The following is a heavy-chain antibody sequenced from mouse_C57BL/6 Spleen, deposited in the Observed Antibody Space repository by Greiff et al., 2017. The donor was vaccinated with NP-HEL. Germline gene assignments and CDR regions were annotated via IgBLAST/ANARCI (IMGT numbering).Heavy chain of an antibody. CDR3: ARGGFITTVVTTGAMDY. J-gene: IGHJ4*01. CDR1: GYAFTNYL. Sequence: VKLMESGAELVRPGTSVKVSCKASGYAFTNYLIEWVKQRPGQGLEWIGVINPGSGGTNYNEKFKGKATLTADKSSSTAYMQLSSLTYEESAVYFCARGGFITTVVTTGAMDYWGQGTSVTVSS. V-gene: IGHV1-54*01. D-gene: IGHD1-1*01. CDR2: INPGSGGT.